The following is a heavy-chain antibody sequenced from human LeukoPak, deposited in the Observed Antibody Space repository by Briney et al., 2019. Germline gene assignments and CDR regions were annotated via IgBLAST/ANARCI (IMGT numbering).Heavy chain of an antibody. CDR1: GYTFTSYD. V-gene: IGHV1-46*01. J-gene: IGHJ4*02. Sequence: ASVKVSCKASGYTFTSYDINWVRQATGQGLEWMGIINPTGGSTTYAQKFQGRVTMTRDMSTSTVYMELSSLRSDDTAVYYCARDDFFDYWGQGTLVTVSS. CDR2: INPTGGST. CDR3: ARDDFFDY.